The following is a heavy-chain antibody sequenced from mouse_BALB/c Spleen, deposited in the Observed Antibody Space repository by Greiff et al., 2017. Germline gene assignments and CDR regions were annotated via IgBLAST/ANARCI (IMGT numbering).Heavy chain of an antibody. CDR2: IYPSDSYT. V-gene: IGHV1-69*02. Sequence: QVQLQQPGAELVRPGASVKLSCKASGYTFTSYWINWVKQRPGQGLEWIGNIYPSDSYTNYNQKFKDKATLTVDKSSSTAYMQLSSPTSEDSAVYYCTRKVHCYAMDYWGQGTSVTVSS. D-gene: IGHD2-14*01. CDR1: GYTFTSYW. J-gene: IGHJ4*01. CDR3: TRKVHCYAMDY.